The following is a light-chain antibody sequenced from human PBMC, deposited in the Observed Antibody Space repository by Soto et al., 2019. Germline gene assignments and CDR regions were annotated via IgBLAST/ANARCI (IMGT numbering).Light chain of an antibody. V-gene: IGKV3D-20*02. CDR3: QQRKNWQVT. CDR2: GAS. CDR1: QNVDTNY. Sequence: EIVLTQSPCTRSLSPGETATLSCRAGQNVDTNYLAWYQQKPGQAPRIIIFGASGRATGIPARFTGSGSETDFTLTISSLEAEDFAVYYCQQRKNWQVTFGQGTRLEI. J-gene: IGKJ5*01.